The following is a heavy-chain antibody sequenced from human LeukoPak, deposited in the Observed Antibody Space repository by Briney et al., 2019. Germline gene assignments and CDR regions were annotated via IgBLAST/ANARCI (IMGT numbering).Heavy chain of an antibody. CDR2: IYYSGST. CDR3: ARLLIYYDSSGYLYYFDY. D-gene: IGHD3-22*01. V-gene: IGHV4-39*01. Sequence: SETLSLTCTVSGGSISSSSYYWGWIRQPPGKGLEWIGSIYYSGSTYYNPSLKSRVTISVDTSKNQFSLKLSSVTAADTAVYYCARLLIYYDSSGYLYYFDYWGQGTLVTVSS. CDR1: GGSISSSSYY. J-gene: IGHJ4*02.